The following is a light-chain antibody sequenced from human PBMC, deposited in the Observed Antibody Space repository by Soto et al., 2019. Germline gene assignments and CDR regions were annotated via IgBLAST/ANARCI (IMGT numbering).Light chain of an antibody. CDR3: SSYTSISTQV. Sequence: QSDLTQPVSVSGSPGQSITISCTGTSRDVGFYNYVSWYQQHPGKVPKLMIYDVSNRPSGVSDRFSGSRSGNTASLTISGLQAGDEADYYCSSYTSISTQVFGGGTKLTVL. J-gene: IGLJ2*01. CDR1: SRDVGFYNY. CDR2: DVS. V-gene: IGLV2-14*01.